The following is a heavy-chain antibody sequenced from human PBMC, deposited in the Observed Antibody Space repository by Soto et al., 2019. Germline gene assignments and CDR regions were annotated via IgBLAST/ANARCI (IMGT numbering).Heavy chain of an antibody. CDR3: ARERIAARGYSFDY. CDR1: GFTFSSYW. CDR2: INSDGSST. D-gene: IGHD6-6*01. Sequence: PGGSLRLSCAASGFTFSSYWMHWVRQAPGKGLVWVSRINSDGSSTSYADSVKGRFTISRDNAKNTLYLQMNSLRAEDTAVYYCARERIAARGYSFDYWGQGTWSPYPQ. V-gene: IGHV3-74*01. J-gene: IGHJ4*02.